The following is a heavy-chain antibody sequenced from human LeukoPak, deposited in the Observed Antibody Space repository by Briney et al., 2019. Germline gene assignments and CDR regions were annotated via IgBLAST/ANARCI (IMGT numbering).Heavy chain of an antibody. Sequence: SETLSLTCTVSGASISSYSWSWIRQPPGKGLEWIGYTHFSGSSYYNPSFKSRVTMSLETSKNHFSLKLSSVTAADTAVYYCARPSSYDSSGYVIWGQGTLVTVSS. J-gene: IGHJ4*02. D-gene: IGHD3-22*01. CDR1: GASISSYS. CDR2: THFSGSS. V-gene: IGHV4-59*01. CDR3: ARPSSYDSSGYVI.